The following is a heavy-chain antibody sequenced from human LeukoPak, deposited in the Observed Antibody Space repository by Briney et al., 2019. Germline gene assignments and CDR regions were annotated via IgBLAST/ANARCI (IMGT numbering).Heavy chain of an antibody. CDR3: ARSLRGARRLDY. CDR2: IDSSSHYI. J-gene: IGHJ4*02. CDR1: GFTFSTYS. Sequence: KPGGSLRLSCAASGFTFSTYSMNWVRQAPGEGLQWVASIDSSSHYIFYTDSVKGRLTVSRDNAKSSLYLDINSLRAEDTAVYFCARSLRGARRLDYWGQGTLVTVSS. V-gene: IGHV3-21*01. D-gene: IGHD3-3*01.